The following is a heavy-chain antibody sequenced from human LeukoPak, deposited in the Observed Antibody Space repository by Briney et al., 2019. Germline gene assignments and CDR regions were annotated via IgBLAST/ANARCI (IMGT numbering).Heavy chain of an antibody. V-gene: IGHV3-48*03. J-gene: IGHJ5*02. CDR1: GFTFSSYE. D-gene: IGHD1-1*01. CDR2: ISSSGSTI. CDR3: ARIWNDDGNWFDP. Sequence: GGSLRLSCAASGFTFSSYEMNWVRQAPGKGLEWVSYISSSGSTIYYADSVKGRFTISRDNAKNSLYLQMNSRRAEDTAVYYWARIWNDDGNWFDPWGQGTLVTVSS.